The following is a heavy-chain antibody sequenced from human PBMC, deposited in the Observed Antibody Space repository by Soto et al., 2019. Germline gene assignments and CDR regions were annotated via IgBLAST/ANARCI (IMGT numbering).Heavy chain of an antibody. D-gene: IGHD3-10*01. V-gene: IGHV1-18*04. CDR1: GYTFTSYG. CDR3: ARRSGSGSYFDIAY. J-gene: IGHJ4*02. Sequence: ASVKVSCNASGYTFTSYGISWVRQAPGQGLEWMGWISAYNGNTNYAQKLQGRVTMTTDTSTSTAYMELRSLRSDDTAVYYCARRSGSGSYFDIAYWGQGTLVTVSS. CDR2: ISAYNGNT.